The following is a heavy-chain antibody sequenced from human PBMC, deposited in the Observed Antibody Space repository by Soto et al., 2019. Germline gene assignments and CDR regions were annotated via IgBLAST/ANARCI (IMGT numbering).Heavy chain of an antibody. CDR2: ISSSSSTI. J-gene: IGHJ6*02. D-gene: IGHD2-21*01. CDR1: GFTFSSYS. Sequence: GGSLRLSCAASGFTFSSYSMNWVRQAPGKGLEWVSYISSSSSTIYYADSVKGRFTISRDNAKNSLYLQMNSLRDEDKAVYYCARDLIVNGQSLPGEVYYYYYGMDVWGQGTTVTVSS. V-gene: IGHV3-48*02. CDR3: ARDLIVNGQSLPGEVYYYYYGMDV.